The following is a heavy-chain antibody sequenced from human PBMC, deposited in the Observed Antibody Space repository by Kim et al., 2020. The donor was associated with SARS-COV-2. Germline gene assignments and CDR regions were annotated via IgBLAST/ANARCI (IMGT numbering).Heavy chain of an antibody. CDR3: ARRTNRGTLDY. V-gene: IGHV1-69*01. J-gene: IGHJ4*02. Sequence: ANYAQKFQGRVTITADESTSTAYMELSSLRSEDTAVYYCARRTNRGTLDYWGQGTLVTVSS. D-gene: IGHD1-1*01. CDR2: A.